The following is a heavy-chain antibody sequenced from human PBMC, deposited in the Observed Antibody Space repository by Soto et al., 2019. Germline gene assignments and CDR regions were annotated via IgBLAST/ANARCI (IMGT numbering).Heavy chain of an antibody. V-gene: IGHV2-5*02. CDR3: AHRGDQVLRHGYDP. CDR2: IYWDDDD. CDR1: GFSLTSRGVG. J-gene: IGHJ5*02. Sequence: QITLKESGPTLVKPTQTLTLTCTFSGFSLTSRGVGVGWIRQPPGKALEWLGVIYWDDDDRYSTSLKNRLTITKDTSKNQVVLTMTNMEPEDTAIYYCAHRGDQVLRHGYDPWGQGTLVTVSS. D-gene: IGHD2-2*01.